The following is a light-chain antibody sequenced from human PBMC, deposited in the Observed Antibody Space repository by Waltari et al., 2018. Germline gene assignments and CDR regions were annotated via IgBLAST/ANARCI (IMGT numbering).Light chain of an antibody. CDR3: QHYVRLPAT. V-gene: IGKV3-20*01. CDR1: QSVGRS. Sequence: EIVLTQSPGTLSLSPGERATLPCRASQSVGRSLAWDQQKPWQAHRLLIYGASSRATGIPDRFSGSGSGTDFSLTISRLEPEDFAVYYCQHYVRLPATFGQGTKVEIK. CDR2: GAS. J-gene: IGKJ1*01.